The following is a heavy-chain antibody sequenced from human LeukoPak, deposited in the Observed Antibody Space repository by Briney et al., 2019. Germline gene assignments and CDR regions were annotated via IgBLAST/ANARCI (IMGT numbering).Heavy chain of an antibody. J-gene: IGHJ3*02. CDR2: ISAYNGNT. Sequence: GASVKVSCKASGYTFTSSTNFGWVRQAPGQGLEWMGWISAYNGNTNYAQKLQGRVTMTTDTSTSTAYMELRSLRSDDTAVYYCAHRGITTAFDIWGQGTMVTVSS. D-gene: IGHD1-14*01. V-gene: IGHV1-18*01. CDR3: AHRGITTAFDI. CDR1: GYTFTSST.